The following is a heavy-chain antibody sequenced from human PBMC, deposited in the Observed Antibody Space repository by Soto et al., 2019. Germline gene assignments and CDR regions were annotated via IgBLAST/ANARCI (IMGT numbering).Heavy chain of an antibody. J-gene: IGHJ4*02. CDR3: ARGGYSYGYEAFDY. V-gene: IGHV3-74*01. D-gene: IGHD5-18*01. CDR1: GFTFSSYW. Sequence: EVQLVESGGGLVQPGGSLRLSCAASGFTFSSYWMHWVRQAPGKELVWFSRINSDGSTTSYADSVKGRFTISRDNAKNTLYLQMTSLRAEDTAVFYCARGGYSYGYEAFDYWGQGTLVTVSS. CDR2: INSDGSTT.